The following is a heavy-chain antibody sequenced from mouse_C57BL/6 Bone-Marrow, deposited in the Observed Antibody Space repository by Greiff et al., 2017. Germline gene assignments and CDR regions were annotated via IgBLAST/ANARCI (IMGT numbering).Heavy chain of an antibody. CDR3: ASEITTVVVPPRAY. V-gene: IGHV5-4*01. Sequence: EVQGVESGGGLVKPGGSLKLSCAASGFTFSSYAMSWVRQTPEKRLEWVATISDGGSYTYYPDNVKGRITISRDNAKNNLYLQMSHLQSEDTAMYYCASEITTVVVPPRAYWGQVTLVTVSA. CDR1: GFTFSSYA. D-gene: IGHD1-1*01. CDR2: ISDGGSYT. J-gene: IGHJ3*01.